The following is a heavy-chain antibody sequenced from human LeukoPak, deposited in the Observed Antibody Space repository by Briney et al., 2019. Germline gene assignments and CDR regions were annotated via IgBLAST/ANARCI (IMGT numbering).Heavy chain of an antibody. V-gene: IGHV3-48*03. J-gene: IGHJ4*02. D-gene: IGHD3-10*01. CDR2: ISGCGGMI. CDR3: AKMAEDYYYGAGRHFDS. CDR1: GFTFSSYE. Sequence: GGSLRLSCAASGFTFSSYEMNWVRQAPGKGLEWVSYISGCGGMIYYADSVKGRYTISRDNSQDTLYLQMNSLRGEDAALYYCAKMAEDYYYGAGRHFDSWGKGTRVTVSS.